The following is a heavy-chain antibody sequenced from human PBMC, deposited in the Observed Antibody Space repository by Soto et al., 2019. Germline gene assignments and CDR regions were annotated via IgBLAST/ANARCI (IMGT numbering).Heavy chain of an antibody. CDR3: SRLWAGGDDRDSPPYYLDS. CDR2: IKTRSYNYAT. D-gene: IGHD3-16*01. V-gene: IGHV3-73*02. Sequence: EVQLVESGGGLVQPGGSVIISCAASGFTFSGSAIHWVRQASGKGLEWLGRIKTRSYNYATAYTASLKGRFTISRDDSKNTADLSMNSLKPEDTAVYFCSRLWAGGDDRDSPPYYLDSWGQGTLVTVSS. J-gene: IGHJ4*02. CDR1: GFTFSGSA.